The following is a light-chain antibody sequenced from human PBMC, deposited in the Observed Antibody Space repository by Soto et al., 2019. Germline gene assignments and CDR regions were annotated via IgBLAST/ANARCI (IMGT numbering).Light chain of an antibody. CDR2: GAS. V-gene: IGKV3-20*01. CDR1: QSVTYSF. CDR3: HQYGTSTWT. Sequence: EIVLTQSPGTLSLSPGERATLSCRASQSVTYSFLAWYQQKPGQAPRLLIYGASSRATGIPDMFSGSGSWADFPLPISRLESEDFAVYYCHQYGTSTWTFGQGTKVEIK. J-gene: IGKJ1*01.